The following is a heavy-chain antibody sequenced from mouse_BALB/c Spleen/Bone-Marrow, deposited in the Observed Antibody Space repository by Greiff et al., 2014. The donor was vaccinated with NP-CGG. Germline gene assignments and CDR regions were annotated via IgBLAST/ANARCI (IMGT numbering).Heavy chain of an antibody. Sequence: VKLMESGPGLVAPSQSLSITCTVSGFSLTSYGVHWVRQPPGRGLEWLGVIWAGGSTNYNSALMSRLSISKDNSKSQVVLKMNSLQTDDTAMYYCARVYLWYFDVWGAGTTVTVSS. CDR1: GFSLTSYG. CDR3: ARVYLWYFDV. J-gene: IGHJ1*01. CDR2: IWAGGST. D-gene: IGHD2-3*01. V-gene: IGHV2-9*02.